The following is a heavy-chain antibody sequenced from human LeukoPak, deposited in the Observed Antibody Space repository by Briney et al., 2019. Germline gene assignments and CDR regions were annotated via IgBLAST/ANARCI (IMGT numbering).Heavy chain of an antibody. V-gene: IGHV3-11*01. CDR2: ISSSSSTI. Sequence: GGSLRLSRAASGFTFSDYYMSWIRQAPGKGLEWISYISSSSSTIYYADSVKGRFTISRDNAKNSLYLQMNSLRAEDTAVYYCARDAAGKRYYYYYMDVWGKGTTVTVSS. J-gene: IGHJ6*03. CDR3: ARDAAGKRYYYYYMDV. D-gene: IGHD6-13*01. CDR1: GFTFSDYY.